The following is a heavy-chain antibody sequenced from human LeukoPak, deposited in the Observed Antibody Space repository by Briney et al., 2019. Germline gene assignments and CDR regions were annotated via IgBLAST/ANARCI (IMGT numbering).Heavy chain of an antibody. CDR1: GGSISSNGYY. Sequence: SETLSLTCTVSGGSISSNGYYWGWIRQPPGKGLEWIGSIYYSGSTYYNPSLKSRVTASMDTSKNQFSLKLSSVTAADTAMYYCARSSEATVAPIKRYLENWGQGTLVTVSS. V-gene: IGHV4-39*01. CDR3: ARSSEATVAPIKRYLEN. J-gene: IGHJ1*01. CDR2: IYYSGST. D-gene: IGHD5-12*01.